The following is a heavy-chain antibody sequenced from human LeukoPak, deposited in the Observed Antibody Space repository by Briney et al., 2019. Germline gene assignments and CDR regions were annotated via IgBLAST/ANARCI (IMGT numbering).Heavy chain of an antibody. J-gene: IGHJ4*02. D-gene: IGHD6-19*01. CDR2: INPSGGST. V-gene: IGHV1-46*01. CDR3: ARTRAVAGKEGEFDY. Sequence: ASVKVSCKASGYTFTSYYMHWVRQAPGQGLEWMGLINPSGGSTSYAQKFQGRVTMTRDTSTSTVYMELGSLRSEDTAVYYCARTRAVAGKEGEFDYWGQGTLVTVSS. CDR1: GYTFTSYY.